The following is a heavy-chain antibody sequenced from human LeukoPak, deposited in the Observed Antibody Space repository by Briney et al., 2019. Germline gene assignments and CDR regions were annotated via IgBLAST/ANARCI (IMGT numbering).Heavy chain of an antibody. CDR1: GFTFSSYS. CDR2: ISSSSSTI. J-gene: IGHJ4*02. V-gene: IGHV3-48*04. CDR3: AKDSGSYYIDY. D-gene: IGHD1-26*01. Sequence: PGGSLRLSCAASGFTFSSYSMNWVRQAPGKGLEWVSYISSSSSTIYYADSVKGRFTISRDNAKNSLYLQMNSLRAEDMALYYCAKDSGSYYIDYWGQGTLVTVSS.